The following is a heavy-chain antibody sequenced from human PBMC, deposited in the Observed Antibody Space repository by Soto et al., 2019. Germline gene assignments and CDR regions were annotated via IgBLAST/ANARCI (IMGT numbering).Heavy chain of an antibody. V-gene: IGHV5-51*01. CDR1: GYSFTSYC. Sequence: GESLKISCNGSGYSFTSYCIGWVRPRPGKVLEWMGSIHLGDSDTRYSPSFQGEVTISADKFINAAYLQLSRLKASDTAMYHCARPSAGAYYFDFCGQGTQVTVSS. CDR2: IHLGDSDT. J-gene: IGHJ4*02. CDR3: ARPSAGAYYFDF.